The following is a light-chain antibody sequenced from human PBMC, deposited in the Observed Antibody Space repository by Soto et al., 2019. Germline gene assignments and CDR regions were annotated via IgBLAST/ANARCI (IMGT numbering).Light chain of an antibody. Sequence: DIVLTQSPATLSLSPGERATLSCRASQSVGSYLAWFQHKPGQAPRLLIYGASNRATDIPGRFSGRGSGTDFTLTISILESGDSAVYYCQQRDKWPRTFGQGTKLEIK. J-gene: IGKJ2*01. V-gene: IGKV3-11*01. CDR1: QSVGSY. CDR3: QQRDKWPRT. CDR2: GAS.